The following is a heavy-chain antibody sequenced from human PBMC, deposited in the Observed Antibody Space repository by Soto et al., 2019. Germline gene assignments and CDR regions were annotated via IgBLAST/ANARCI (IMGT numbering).Heavy chain of an antibody. CDR2: IYYSGST. Sequence: SQTLSLTCTVSGGSISSYYWSWIRQPPGKGLEWIGYIYYSGSTNYNPSLKSRVTISVDTSKNQFSLKLSSVTAADTAVYYCARAYCSGGSCPWYYYYYMDVWGKGTTVTVSS. V-gene: IGHV4-59*01. J-gene: IGHJ6*03. D-gene: IGHD2-15*01. CDR3: ARAYCSGGSCPWYYYYYMDV. CDR1: GGSISSYY.